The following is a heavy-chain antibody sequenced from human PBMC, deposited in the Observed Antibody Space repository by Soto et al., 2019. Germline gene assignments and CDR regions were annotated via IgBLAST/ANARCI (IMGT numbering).Heavy chain of an antibody. CDR3: TALRFWEWLPYGQNLFDV. CDR2: ITSSSSDI. Sequence: GGSLRLSCVVSGFTFSSYSMNWVRQAPGKGLEWVSSITSSSSDIYYADSVKGRFTISRDNAKNSLYLQMNSLRAEDTVGYECTALRFWEWLPYGQNLFDVWGRGTLVTVSS. D-gene: IGHD3-3*01. J-gene: IGHJ2*01. CDR1: GFTFSSYS. V-gene: IGHV3-21*01.